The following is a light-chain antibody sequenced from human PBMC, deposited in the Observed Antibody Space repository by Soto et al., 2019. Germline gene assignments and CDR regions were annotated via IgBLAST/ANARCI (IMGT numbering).Light chain of an antibody. V-gene: IGKV3-15*01. CDR3: QQYNVWPLT. CDR2: VAS. J-gene: IGKJ4*01. CDR1: QRVSSN. Sequence: EIVMTQSPATLSVSPGERATLSCRASQRVSSNLAWYQQKPGQTPKLLIYVASTRATGIPARFSGSGSGTEFTLTISSRQSEDFAVYYCQQYNVWPLTFGGGTKVEFK.